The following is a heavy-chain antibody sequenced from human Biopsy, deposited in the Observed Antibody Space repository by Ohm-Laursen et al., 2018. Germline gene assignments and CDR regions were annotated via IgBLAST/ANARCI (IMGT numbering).Heavy chain of an antibody. D-gene: IGHD4-23*01. CDR3: AKDHFPGNSQWDAFDI. J-gene: IGHJ3*02. CDR2: TGTTT. Sequence: GSLRLSCTASGFRFDDYAMQWVRQAPGKVLEWVSGTGTTTHYADSVEGRFTISRDNSKNTLYLQMNSLRADDTAVYYCAKDHFPGNSQWDAFDIWGQGTTVTVSS. V-gene: IGHV3-23*01. CDR1: GFRFDDYA.